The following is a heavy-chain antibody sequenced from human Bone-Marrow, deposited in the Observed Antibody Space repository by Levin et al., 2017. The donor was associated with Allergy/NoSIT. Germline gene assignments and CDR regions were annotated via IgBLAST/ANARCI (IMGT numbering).Heavy chain of an antibody. V-gene: IGHV3-21*01. CDR2: ISSDSSDF. CDR1: GFTFSDYS. J-gene: IGHJ3*01. Sequence: SGGSLRLSCIVSGFTFSDYSIYWVRPAPGKGLEWISSISSDSSDFYYADSVKGRFTISRDNAKNSLNLQVSSLRAEDTAVYHCVRGIIGDVRVAHKEAFDVWGQGTMVTVSS. CDR3: VRGIIGDVRVAHKEAFDV. D-gene: IGHD2/OR15-2a*01.